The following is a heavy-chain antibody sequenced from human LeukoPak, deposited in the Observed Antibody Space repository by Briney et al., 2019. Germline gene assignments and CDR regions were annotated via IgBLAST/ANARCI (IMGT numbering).Heavy chain of an antibody. J-gene: IGHJ6*03. CDR3: ARTAPGTPLGGYYYYMGV. V-gene: IGHV1-18*04. CDR1: GYTFTGYY. D-gene: IGHD1/OR15-1a*01. CDR2: ISAYNGNT. Sequence: ASVKVSCKASGYTFTGYYMHWVRQAPGQGLEWMGWISAYNGNTNYAQNLRDRVTMTTDTATSTAYMELRSLRSDDTAVYYCARTAPGTPLGGYYYYMGVWGKGTTVTVSS.